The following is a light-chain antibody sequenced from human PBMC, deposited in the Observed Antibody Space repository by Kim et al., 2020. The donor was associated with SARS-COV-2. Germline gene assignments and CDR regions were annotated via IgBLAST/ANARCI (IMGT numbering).Light chain of an antibody. V-gene: IGLV6-57*01. CDR3: QCFDSRSMI. Sequence: NFMLTQPHSVSESPGKTVTISCTRSSGSIVSNYVQWFQQRPGSSPTTVIYEDHQRPSGVPDRFSGSIVSSSNSAFLTISGLKTEDEADYYCQCFDSRSMIFGGGTQLTVL. CDR2: EDH. J-gene: IGLJ2*01. CDR1: SGSIVSNY.